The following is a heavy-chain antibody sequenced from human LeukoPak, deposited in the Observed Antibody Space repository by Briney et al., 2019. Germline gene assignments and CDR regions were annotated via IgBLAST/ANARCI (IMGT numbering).Heavy chain of an antibody. J-gene: IGHJ3*02. CDR1: AYSLTDHY. Sequence: ASVTVSCKASAYSLTDHYVHWVRQAPGEGLEWVGLISPNTGGRIFAQKFQDRVTMTRDTSIITAYMEMTKLRSDDTAFYYCAREVGSGTFDIWGQGTMVTVSS. D-gene: IGHD6-25*01. CDR3: AREVGSGTFDI. V-gene: IGHV1-2*02. CDR2: ISPNTGGR.